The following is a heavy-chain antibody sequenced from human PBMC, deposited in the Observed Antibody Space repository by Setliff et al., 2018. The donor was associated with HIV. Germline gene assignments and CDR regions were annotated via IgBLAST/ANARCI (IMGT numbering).Heavy chain of an antibody. J-gene: IGHJ4*02. CDR3: AKDPYSGTFTLYYFDY. V-gene: IGHV3-53*01. CDR1: GFTVSSNY. D-gene: IGHD1-26*01. CDR2: IYIGGST. Sequence: SGRSLRLSCAASGFTVSSNYMSWVRQAPGKGLEWVSVIYIGGSTYYADSVKGRFTISRDNSKNTLYLQMNSLRVEDTAIYYCAKDPYSGTFTLYYFDYWGQGTLVTVSS.